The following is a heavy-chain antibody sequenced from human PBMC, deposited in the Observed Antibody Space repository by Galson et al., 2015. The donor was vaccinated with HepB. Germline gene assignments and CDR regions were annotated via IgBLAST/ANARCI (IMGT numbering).Heavy chain of an antibody. V-gene: IGHV1-8*01. CDR1: GYTFTSYD. CDR2: MNPNSGNT. Sequence: SVKVSCKASGYTFTSYDINWVRQATGQGLEWMGWMNPNSGNTGYAQKFQGRVTMTRNTSISTAYMELSSLRSEDTAVYYCARGQVNYYDSSGYSDPWGQGTLVTVSS. J-gene: IGHJ5*02. CDR3: ARGQVNYYDSSGYSDP. D-gene: IGHD3-22*01.